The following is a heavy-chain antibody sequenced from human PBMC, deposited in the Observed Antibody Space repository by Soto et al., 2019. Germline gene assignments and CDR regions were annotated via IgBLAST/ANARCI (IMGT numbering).Heavy chain of an antibody. CDR3: TTDDYGHYVGDY. CDR1: GFTFGDYA. D-gene: IGHD4-17*01. Sequence: LRLSCTASGFTFGDYAMSWFRQAPGKGLEWVGFIRSKAYGGTTEYAASVKGRFTISRDDSKSIAYLQMNSLKTEDTAVYYCTTDDYGHYVGDYCGQGTLVTVFS. V-gene: IGHV3-49*03. J-gene: IGHJ4*02. CDR2: IRSKAYGGTT.